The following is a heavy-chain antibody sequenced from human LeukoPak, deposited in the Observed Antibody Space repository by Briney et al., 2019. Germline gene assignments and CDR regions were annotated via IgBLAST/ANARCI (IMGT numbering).Heavy chain of an antibody. Sequence: PGGSLRLSCAASGFTFSSYWMSWVRQAPGKGLEWVANIKQDGSETYYVDSVKGRFTISRDNAKNTLYLQMNSLRAEDTAVYYCARGGPGYSSGWYVGYFDYWGQGTLVTVSS. V-gene: IGHV3-7*01. CDR2: IKQDGSET. D-gene: IGHD6-19*01. CDR3: ARGGPGYSSGWYVGYFDY. J-gene: IGHJ4*02. CDR1: GFTFSSYW.